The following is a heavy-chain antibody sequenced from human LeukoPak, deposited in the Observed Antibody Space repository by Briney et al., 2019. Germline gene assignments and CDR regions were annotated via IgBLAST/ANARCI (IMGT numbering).Heavy chain of an antibody. CDR3: ARLGHSSGPFDY. CDR1: GGSISSSSYY. J-gene: IGHJ4*02. V-gene: IGHV4-39*01. D-gene: IGHD3-22*01. Sequence: PSETLSLTCTVSGGSISSSSYYWGWIRQPPGKGLEWIGSIYYSGSTYYNPSLKSRVTISVDTSKNQFSLKLSSVTAADTAVYYCARLGHSSGPFDYWGQGTLVTVSS. CDR2: IYYSGST.